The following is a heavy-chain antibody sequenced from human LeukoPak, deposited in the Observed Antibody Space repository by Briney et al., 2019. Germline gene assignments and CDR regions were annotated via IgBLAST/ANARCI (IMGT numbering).Heavy chain of an antibody. CDR3: ATRARPGYYYGMDV. J-gene: IGHJ6*02. CDR2: IYTGGTT. V-gene: IGHV3-66*01. D-gene: IGHD6-6*01. Sequence: GGSLRLSCAASGLTVSNNFMSWARQAPGKGLEWVSIIYTGGTTYYGDFVKGRFTISRDNSKNTLYLQMNSLRADDTAVYYCATRARPGYYYGMDVWGQGTTVTVSS. CDR1: GLTVSNNF.